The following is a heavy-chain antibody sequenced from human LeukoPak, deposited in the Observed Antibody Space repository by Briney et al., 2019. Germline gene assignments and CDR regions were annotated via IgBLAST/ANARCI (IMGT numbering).Heavy chain of an antibody. Sequence: GESLKISCKGSGYSFTSYWIGWGRQMPGKGLEWVGIIYPGDSDTRYSPSFQGQVTISADKSISTAYLQWSSLKASDTAMYYCARHPRMYYYGSGSYYRGVDYWGQGTLVTVSS. V-gene: IGHV5-51*01. CDR1: GYSFTSYW. CDR2: IYPGDSDT. J-gene: IGHJ4*02. CDR3: ARHPRMYYYGSGSYYRGVDY. D-gene: IGHD3-10*01.